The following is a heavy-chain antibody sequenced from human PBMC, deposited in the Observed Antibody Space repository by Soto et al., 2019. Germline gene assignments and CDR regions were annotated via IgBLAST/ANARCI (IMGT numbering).Heavy chain of an antibody. D-gene: IGHD3-22*01. V-gene: IGHV1-69*01. CDR3: ATMTPQGSGYFDY. J-gene: IGHJ4*02. CDR2: IVPIFGTP. CDR1: GDTFSTFG. Sequence: QVQLVQSGAEVKKPGSSVKVSCKASGDTFSTFGISWVRQAPGQGLEWMGGIVPIFGTPHYAQKFQGRVTIAADESTSTASMELSSLRSADTAIYYCATMTPQGSGYFDYWGQGTLVTVSS.